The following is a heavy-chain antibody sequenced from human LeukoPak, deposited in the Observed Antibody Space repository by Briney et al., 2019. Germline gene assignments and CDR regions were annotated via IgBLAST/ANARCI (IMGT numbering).Heavy chain of an antibody. J-gene: IGHJ5*02. CDR2: IYTSGST. V-gene: IGHV4-4*07. CDR1: GGSISSYY. D-gene: IGHD3-10*01. CDR3: ARDHYYGSGSYVCWFDP. Sequence: PSEXLSLTCTVSGGSISSYYWSWLRQPAGKGLEWIGRIYTSGSTNYNPSLKSRVTMSVDTSKNQFSLKLSSVTAADTAVYYCARDHYYGSGSYVCWFDPWGQGTLVTVSS.